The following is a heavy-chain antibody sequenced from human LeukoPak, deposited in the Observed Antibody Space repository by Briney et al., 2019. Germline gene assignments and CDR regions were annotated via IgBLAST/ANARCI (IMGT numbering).Heavy chain of an antibody. J-gene: IGHJ4*02. CDR2: IIPILGIA. D-gene: IGHD1-26*01. CDR1: GGTFSSCA. Sequence: SVKVSCKASGGTFSSCAISWVRQAPGQGLEWMGRIIPILGIANYAQKFQGRVTITADKSTSTAYMELSSLRSEDTAVYYCARDCGSCGVAQDYWGQGTLVTVSS. V-gene: IGHV1-69*04. CDR3: ARDCGSCGVAQDY.